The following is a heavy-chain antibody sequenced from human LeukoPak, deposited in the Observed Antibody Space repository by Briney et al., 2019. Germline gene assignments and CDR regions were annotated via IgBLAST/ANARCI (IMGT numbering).Heavy chain of an antibody. J-gene: IGHJ4*02. CDR2: IYYSGST. V-gene: IGHV4-39*01. CDR1: GASFSSSTYY. CDR3: ARRAGGIAAAGTRPFDY. Sequence: SETLSLTCTVSGASFSSSTYYWGWIRQPPGKGLEWIGSIYYSGSTYYNPSLKSRVTMSVDTSKNQFSLKLSAVTAADTAVYYCARRAGGIAAAGTRPFDYWGQGTLVTVSS. D-gene: IGHD6-13*01.